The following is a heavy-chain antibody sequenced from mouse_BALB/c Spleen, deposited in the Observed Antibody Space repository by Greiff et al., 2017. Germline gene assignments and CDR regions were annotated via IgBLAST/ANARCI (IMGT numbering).Heavy chain of an antibody. V-gene: IGHV3-2*02. J-gene: IGHJ4*01. Sequence: EVKLMESGPGLVKPSQSLSLTCTVTGYSITSDYAWNWIRQFPGNKLEWMGYISYSGSTSYNPSLKSRISITRDTSKNQFFLQLNSVTTEDTATYYCARRGNYGYAMDYWGQGTSVTVSS. D-gene: IGHD2-1*01. CDR3: ARRGNYGYAMDY. CDR1: GYSITSDYA. CDR2: ISYSGST.